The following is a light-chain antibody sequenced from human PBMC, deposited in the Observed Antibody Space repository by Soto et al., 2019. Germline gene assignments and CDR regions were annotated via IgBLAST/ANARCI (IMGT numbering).Light chain of an antibody. CDR3: QQYNSYPWT. V-gene: IGKV1-5*01. CDR2: DAS. Sequence: DIQMTQSPFTLSASVGDRVTITCRASQSINARLAWHQQKPGKAPKVLIYDASNLESGVPSRFSGSGSGREFTLTISSLQPDDFATYYCQQYNSYPWTFDQGTKVDIK. CDR1: QSINAR. J-gene: IGKJ1*01.